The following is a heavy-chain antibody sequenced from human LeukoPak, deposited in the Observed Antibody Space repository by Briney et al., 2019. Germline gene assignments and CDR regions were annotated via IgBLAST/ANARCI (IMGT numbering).Heavy chain of an antibody. Sequence: GGSLRLSCAASGFTISSNYMSWVRQAPGKGLEWVSVIYTGGSTNYADSVKGRFTISRDNSKNTLYLQMNSLRAEDTAVYYCAKEPLHSSGWYGGRLDYWGQGTLVTVSS. D-gene: IGHD6-19*01. CDR1: GFTISSNY. J-gene: IGHJ4*02. CDR3: AKEPLHSSGWYGGRLDY. CDR2: IYTGGST. V-gene: IGHV3-53*01.